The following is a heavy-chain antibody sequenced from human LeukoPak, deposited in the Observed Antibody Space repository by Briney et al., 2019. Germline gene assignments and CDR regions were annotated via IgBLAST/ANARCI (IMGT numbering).Heavy chain of an antibody. J-gene: IGHJ4*02. CDR1: VGSISSSIYY. V-gene: IGHV4-39*01. CDR2: IYYSGST. Sequence: SGTLSLTRTVSVGSISSSIYYWGWIRQPPGKGLECIGSIYYSGSTYYNPSLKSRVTISVDTSKNQFSLKLSYVTAADTAVYYCARPQCSSTSCYAAPYFDYWGQGTLVTVSS. D-gene: IGHD2-2*01. CDR3: ARPQCSSTSCYAAPYFDY.